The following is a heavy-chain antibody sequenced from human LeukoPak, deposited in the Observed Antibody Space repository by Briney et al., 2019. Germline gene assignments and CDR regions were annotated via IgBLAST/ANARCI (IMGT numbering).Heavy chain of an antibody. CDR1: GNSISSYY. J-gene: IGHJ4*02. CDR3: ARGPRGTSPTAFDY. CDR2: IDYTGRS. Sequence: KSSETLSLTCTVSGNSISSYYWNWIRQPPGKGLEWIGYIDYTGRSNYNPSLKSRVSISVDTSKNHFSLKLSSVNAADTAVYYCARGPRGTSPTAFDYWGQGTLVTVSS. D-gene: IGHD3-10*01. V-gene: IGHV4-59*08.